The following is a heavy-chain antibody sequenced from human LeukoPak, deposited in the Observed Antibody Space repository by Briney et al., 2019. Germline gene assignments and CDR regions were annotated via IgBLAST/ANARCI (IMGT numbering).Heavy chain of an antibody. CDR3: ARLYRGGAFDY. J-gene: IGHJ4*02. V-gene: IGHV3-21*01. Sequence: PGGSLRLSCAASGFTFSSYSMNWVRQAPGKGLEWVSSISSRSTYIYHADSVKGRFTISRDNAKNSLFLQMNSLRAEDTAVYYCARLYRGGAFDYWGQGTLVTVSS. CDR2: ISSRSTYI. D-gene: IGHD3-10*01. CDR1: GFTFSSYS.